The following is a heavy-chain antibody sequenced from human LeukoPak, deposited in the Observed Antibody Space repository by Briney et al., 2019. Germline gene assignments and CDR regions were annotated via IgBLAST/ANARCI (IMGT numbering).Heavy chain of an antibody. CDR1: GYTFTSYG. CDR3: AREAPSWQLAPYYYYGMDV. Sequence: ASVKVSCKASGYTFTSYGISWVRQAPGQGLEWMGWISAYNGNTNYAQKLQGRVTMATDTSTSTAYMELRSLRSDDTAVYYCAREAPSWQLAPYYYYGMDVWGQGTTVTVSS. CDR2: ISAYNGNT. V-gene: IGHV1-18*01. J-gene: IGHJ6*02. D-gene: IGHD6-13*01.